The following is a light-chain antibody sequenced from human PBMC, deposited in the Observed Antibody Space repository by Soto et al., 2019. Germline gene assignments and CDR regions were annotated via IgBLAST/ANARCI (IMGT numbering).Light chain of an antibody. V-gene: IGKV1-5*01. J-gene: IGKJ1*01. CDR3: QHMRT. CDR2: DAS. Sequence: GARVTITCRASQNIYNWIAWYQQKPGKAPKFLIYDASTLESGVPSRFSGRGFGTEFSFTISSLQPDDFGTYYCQHMRTFGQGTKVDIK. CDR1: QNIYNW.